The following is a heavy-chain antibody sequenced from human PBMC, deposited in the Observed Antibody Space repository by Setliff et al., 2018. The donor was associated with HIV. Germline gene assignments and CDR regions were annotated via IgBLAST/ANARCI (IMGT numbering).Heavy chain of an antibody. CDR1: RGTFSSYA. CDR2: IIPIFGTA. D-gene: IGHD6-19*01. V-gene: IGHV1-69*13. J-gene: IGHJ6*03. CDR3: ARGAWYTSGWYSSRYLDV. Sequence: ASVKVSCKTSRGTFSSYAVSWVRQGPGQGLEWMGGIIPIFGTAKYAQKFQGRVTITADESTTTAYMELSSLRSEDTAVYYCARGAWYTSGWYSSRYLDVWGEGTTVTVSS.